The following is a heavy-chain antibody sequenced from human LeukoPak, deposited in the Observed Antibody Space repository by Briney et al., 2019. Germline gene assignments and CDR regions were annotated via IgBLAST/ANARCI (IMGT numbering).Heavy chain of an antibody. V-gene: IGHV4-59*01. CDR2: IYCSGST. CDR3: ARTTTMVRGVIIDFDY. Sequence: PSETLSLTCTVSGGSISSYYWSWIRQPPGKGLEWIGYIYCSGSTNHNPSLKSRVTISIDTSKNQFSLKLSSVTAADTAVYYCARTTTMVRGVIIDFDYWGQGTLVTVSS. D-gene: IGHD3-10*01. J-gene: IGHJ4*02. CDR1: GGSISSYY.